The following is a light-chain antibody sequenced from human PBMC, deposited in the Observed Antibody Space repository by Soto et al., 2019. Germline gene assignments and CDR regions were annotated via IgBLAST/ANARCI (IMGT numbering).Light chain of an antibody. CDR3: QQYHSYWT. Sequence: DIQITQSPSTLSASVGDRVTITCRASQSISSWLAWYQQKPGKAPKLLIYDASSLESGVPQRLSGSGSGTEFTITIRSLQTDDFSTYYCQQYHSYWTFGQGTKVDIK. CDR1: QSISSW. J-gene: IGKJ1*01. V-gene: IGKV1-5*01. CDR2: DAS.